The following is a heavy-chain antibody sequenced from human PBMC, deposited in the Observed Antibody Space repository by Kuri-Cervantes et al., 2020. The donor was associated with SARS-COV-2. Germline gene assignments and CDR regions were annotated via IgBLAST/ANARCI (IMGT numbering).Heavy chain of an antibody. J-gene: IGHJ3*02. V-gene: IGHV4-39*01. CDR1: GGSISRRNSY. Sequence: SETLSLTCTVSGGSISRRNSYWGWIRQSPGKGLDWIGNIHYSGTIDYNPSLKSRVTMSLDASRNQVSLNLISVTAADTALYYCARRVRDLRRIDAFDIWGQGTMVTVSS. CDR3: ARRVRDLRRIDAFDI. CDR2: IHYSGTI. D-gene: IGHD1-1*01.